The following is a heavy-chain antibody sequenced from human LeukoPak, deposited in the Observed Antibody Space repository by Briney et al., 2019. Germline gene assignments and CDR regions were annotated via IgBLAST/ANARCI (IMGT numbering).Heavy chain of an antibody. Sequence: ASVKVSCEASGYTFTSYGISWVRQAPGQGLEWMGWISAYNGNTNYAQKLQGRVTMTTDTSTSTAYMELRSLRSDDTAVYYCARVGVYYDSSGTVDYWGQGTLVTVSS. J-gene: IGHJ4*02. CDR2: ISAYNGNT. CDR3: ARVGVYYDSSGTVDY. D-gene: IGHD3-22*01. CDR1: GYTFTSYG. V-gene: IGHV1-18*01.